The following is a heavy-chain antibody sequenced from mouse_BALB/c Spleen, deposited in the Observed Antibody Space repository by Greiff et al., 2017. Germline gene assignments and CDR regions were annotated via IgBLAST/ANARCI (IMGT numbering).Heavy chain of an antibody. CDR3: ARGGSSYFDY. D-gene: IGHD1-1*01. J-gene: IGHJ2*01. Sequence: EVKLMESGAELVKPGASVKLSCTASGFNIKDTYMHWVKQRPEQGLEWIGRIDPANGNTKYDPKFQGKATITADTSSNTAYLQLSSLTSEDTAVYYCARGGSSYFDYWGQGTTLTVSS. CDR1: GFNIKDTY. CDR2: IDPANGNT. V-gene: IGHV14-3*02.